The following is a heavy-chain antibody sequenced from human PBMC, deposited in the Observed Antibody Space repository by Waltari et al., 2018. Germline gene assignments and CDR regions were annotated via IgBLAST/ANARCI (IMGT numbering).Heavy chain of an antibody. CDR1: GFTVSSNY. Sequence: EVQLVETGGGLIQPGGSLSLSCAASGFTVSSNYMSWVRQAPGKGLEWVSVIYSGGSTYYADSVKGRFTISRDNSKNTLYLQMNSLRAEDTAVYYCARSIAARPFDYWGQGTLVTVSS. CDR3: ARSIAARPFDY. J-gene: IGHJ4*02. CDR2: IYSGGST. D-gene: IGHD6-6*01. V-gene: IGHV3-53*02.